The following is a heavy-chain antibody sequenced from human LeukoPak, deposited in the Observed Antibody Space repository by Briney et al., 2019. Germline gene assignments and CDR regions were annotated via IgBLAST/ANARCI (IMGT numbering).Heavy chain of an antibody. CDR2: ISTFGTTI. CDR3: AREHCSGGSCYSIYYYYYMDV. V-gene: IGHV3-11*01. CDR1: GFTFSDYY. J-gene: IGHJ6*03. D-gene: IGHD2-15*01. Sequence: GGSLRLSCAASGFTFSDYYMSWIRQAPGKGLEWVSYISTFGTTIYYADSVKGRFTISRDNAKNSLYLQMSSLSAEDTAVYYCAREHCSGGSCYSIYYYYYMDVWGKGTTVTVSS.